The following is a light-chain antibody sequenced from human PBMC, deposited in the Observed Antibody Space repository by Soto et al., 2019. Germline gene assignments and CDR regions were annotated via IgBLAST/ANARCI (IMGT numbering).Light chain of an antibody. CDR1: SSNIGRNT. J-gene: IGLJ1*01. V-gene: IGLV1-44*01. CDR2: KNN. CDR3: AAWDDSLNGYV. Sequence: QSVLTQPPSASGTPGQRVTISCSGASSNIGRNTVHWYQQLPGTAPKLLIYKNNQRPSGVPDRFSGSKSGTSASLAISGLQSEDEATYYCAAWDDSLNGYVFGTGTKLTVL.